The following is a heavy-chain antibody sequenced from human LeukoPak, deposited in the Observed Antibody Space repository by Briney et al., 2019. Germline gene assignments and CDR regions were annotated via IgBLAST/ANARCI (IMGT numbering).Heavy chain of an antibody. CDR1: DGSISSSSYY. CDR3: ARDLAHRSSLRGTFDI. Sequence: SETLSLTCTVSDGSISSSSYYWGWIRQPPGKGLEWIGTIYYSGNTNYNPSFKSRVTISVDTSKKQFSLKLSSVTAADTAVYYCARDLAHRSSLRGTFDIWGQGTKVTVSS. CDR2: IYYSGNT. J-gene: IGHJ3*02. D-gene: IGHD1-26*01. V-gene: IGHV4-39*07.